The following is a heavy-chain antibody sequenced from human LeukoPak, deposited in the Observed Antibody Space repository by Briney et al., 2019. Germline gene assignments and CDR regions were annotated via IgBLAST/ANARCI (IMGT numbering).Heavy chain of an antibody. Sequence: GGSLRLSCAASGFTFSSYGMHWVRQAPGKGLEWVAVISYDGSNKYYADSVKGRFTISRDNSKNTLYLQMNSLRAEDTAVYYCAKDRGSGWYEPTDYWGQGTLVTVSS. J-gene: IGHJ4*02. D-gene: IGHD6-19*01. CDR1: GFTFSSYG. CDR2: ISYDGSNK. CDR3: AKDRGSGWYEPTDY. V-gene: IGHV3-30*18.